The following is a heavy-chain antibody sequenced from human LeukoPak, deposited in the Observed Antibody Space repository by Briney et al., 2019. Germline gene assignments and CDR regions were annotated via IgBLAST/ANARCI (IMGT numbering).Heavy chain of an antibody. CDR2: IYNSGST. D-gene: IGHD3-10*01. J-gene: IGHJ4*02. CDR1: GGSISRGDYY. V-gene: IGHV4-30-4*01. Sequence: PSQTLSLTCTVSGGSISRGDYYWRWIRQPPGKGLEWIGYIYNSGSTYYNPSLKSRVILSVDTSKNQFSLTLSSVTAADTAVYYCARTEDYYGSFDPLGYWSQGTLVTVSS. CDR3: ARTEDYYGSFDPLGY.